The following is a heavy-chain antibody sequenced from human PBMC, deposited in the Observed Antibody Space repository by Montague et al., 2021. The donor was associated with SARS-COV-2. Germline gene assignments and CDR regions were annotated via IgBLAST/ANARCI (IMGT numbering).Heavy chain of an antibody. CDR2: IYYSGST. Sequence: SETLSLTCTVSGGSISNYYWSWIRQPPGKGLEWIGYIYYSGSTNYNPSLKSRVTISVDTSKSQFSLKLSSVTAADTAVYYCARVQRVYYYGLGVSAHFDYWGQGTLVIVSS. D-gene: IGHD3-10*01. CDR3: ARVQRVYYYGLGVSAHFDY. CDR1: GGSISNYY. J-gene: IGHJ4*01. V-gene: IGHV4-59*01.